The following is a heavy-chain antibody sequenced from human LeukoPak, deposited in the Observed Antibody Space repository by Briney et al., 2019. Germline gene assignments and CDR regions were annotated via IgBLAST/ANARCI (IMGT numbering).Heavy chain of an antibody. J-gene: IGHJ3*02. Sequence: PGGSLRLSCAASEFTVSSNYMSWVRQAPGKGLEWVSVIYSGGSTYYADSVKGRFTISRDNSKNTLYLQMNSLRAEDPAVYYCASGPGLDAFDIWGQGTMVTVSS. CDR1: EFTVSSNY. D-gene: IGHD3/OR15-3a*01. CDR2: IYSGGST. V-gene: IGHV3-53*01. CDR3: ASGPGLDAFDI.